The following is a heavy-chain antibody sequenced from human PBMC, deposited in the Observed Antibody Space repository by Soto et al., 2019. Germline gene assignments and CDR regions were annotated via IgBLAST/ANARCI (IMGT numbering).Heavy chain of an antibody. CDR3: AKDVRGYSSSWFEYFQH. Sequence: PGGSLRLSCAASGFTFSSYAMSWARQAPGKGLEWVSAIGASGAGTYYADSVKGRFTISRDNSKNTLYLQMNSLRAEDTAVYYCAKDVRGYSSSWFEYFQHWGQGTLVTVSS. V-gene: IGHV3-23*01. D-gene: IGHD6-13*01. J-gene: IGHJ1*01. CDR1: GFTFSSYA. CDR2: IGASGAGT.